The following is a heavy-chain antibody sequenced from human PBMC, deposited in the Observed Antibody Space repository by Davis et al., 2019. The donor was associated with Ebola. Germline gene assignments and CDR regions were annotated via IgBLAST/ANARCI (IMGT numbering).Heavy chain of an antibody. CDR1: GYIFTSYA. Sequence: AASVKVSCKASGYIFTSYAIHWVRQAPGQRLEWMGWINAGNGNTKYSQKFQGRVTVTRDTSASTAYMELSSLRSEDTAVYYCARDRRWNNWFDPWGQGTLVTVSS. V-gene: IGHV1-3*01. D-gene: IGHD1-1*01. J-gene: IGHJ5*02. CDR2: INAGNGNT. CDR3: ARDRRWNNWFDP.